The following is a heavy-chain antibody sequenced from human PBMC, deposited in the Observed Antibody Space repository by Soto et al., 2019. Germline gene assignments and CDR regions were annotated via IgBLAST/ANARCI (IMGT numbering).Heavy chain of an antibody. J-gene: IGHJ4*02. D-gene: IGHD6-13*01. CDR2: ISYDGSNK. CDR3: ARDGYSSSWYY. CDR1: GFTFSSYA. Sequence: QVQLVESGGGVVQPGRSLRLSCAASGFTFSSYAMHWVRQAPGKGLEWVAVISYDGSNKYYADSVKGRFTIYRDNSKNTLYLHMNSLRAEDTAVYYCARDGYSSSWYYWGQGTLVTVSS. V-gene: IGHV3-30-3*01.